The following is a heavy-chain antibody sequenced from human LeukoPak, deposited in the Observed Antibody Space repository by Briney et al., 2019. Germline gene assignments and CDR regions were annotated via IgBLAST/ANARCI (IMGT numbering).Heavy chain of an antibody. CDR3: ARLTSSWSIDS. V-gene: IGHV3-33*01. D-gene: IGHD6-13*01. CDR2: ISYDGNNV. Sequence: GTSLRLSCAPSGFTFNRYGMHWVRQAPGKGLEWVAVISYDGNNVYYAGSVKGRFTISRDNSKNTLYLEMNSLRAEDTAVYFCARLTSSWSIDSWGQGTLVTVSS. J-gene: IGHJ4*02. CDR1: GFTFNRYG.